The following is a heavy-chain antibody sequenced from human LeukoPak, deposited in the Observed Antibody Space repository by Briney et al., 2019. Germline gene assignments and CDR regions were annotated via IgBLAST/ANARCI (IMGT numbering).Heavy chain of an antibody. Sequence: GSLRLSCAASGFTFSSYWMSWVRQPPGKGLEFIGHVHYSGTANYNPSLRSRVTISIDTSKKHFFLKLKSVTAADTAVYYCATLAVTTLGTPRYYYYYMDVWGKGTTVTVSS. D-gene: IGHD4-11*01. CDR1: GFTFSSYW. CDR3: ATLAVTTLGTPRYYYYYMDV. V-gene: IGHV4-59*01. J-gene: IGHJ6*03. CDR2: VHYSGTA.